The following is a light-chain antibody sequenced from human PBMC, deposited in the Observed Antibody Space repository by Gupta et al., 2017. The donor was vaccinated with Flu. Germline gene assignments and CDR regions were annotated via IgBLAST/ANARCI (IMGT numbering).Light chain of an antibody. V-gene: IGLV10-54*04. Sequence: QAALTQSPSMSKALGETATLTCTGNNNNVGYQGAAWLQQHRGHPPKLLTYRNTNRLSGISERFSASRSQNTASLTIIGLQSEDEADYYCSAWDSSLSIWMFGGGTKLTVL. CDR2: RNT. CDR3: SAWDSSLSIWM. CDR1: NNNVGYQG. J-gene: IGLJ3*02.